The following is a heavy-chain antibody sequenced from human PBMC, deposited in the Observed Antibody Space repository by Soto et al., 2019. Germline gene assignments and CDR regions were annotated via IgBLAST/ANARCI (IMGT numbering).Heavy chain of an antibody. J-gene: IGHJ4*02. CDR2: VSSGGETT. D-gene: IGHD2-2*01. CDR3: AKEGDIVVGPVEGPVAFSFDH. CDR1: GFTFSSYG. Sequence: QVQLVESGGGVVQPGRSLRLSCAGSGFTFSSYGTQWVRQAPGKGLEWVAVVSSGGETTYYADSVKGRFTISRDNSKNTMYLQMSRLRPDDTAVYYCAKEGDIVVGPVEGPVAFSFDHWGQGTLVTVSS. V-gene: IGHV3-30*18.